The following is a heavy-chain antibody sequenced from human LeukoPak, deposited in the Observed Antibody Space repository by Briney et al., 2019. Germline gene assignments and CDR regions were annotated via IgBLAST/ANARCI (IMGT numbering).Heavy chain of an antibody. Sequence: GGSLRLSCAASGFTFSNAWMSWVRQAPGKGLEWVGRIKSKTDGGTTDYAAPVKGRFTISRDDSKNTLYLQMNSLKTEDTAVYYCTTGRYCSSTSCYAAPKNDAFDIWGQGTMVTVSS. V-gene: IGHV3-15*01. CDR1: GFTFSNAW. CDR3: TTGRYCSSTSCYAAPKNDAFDI. D-gene: IGHD2-2*01. J-gene: IGHJ3*02. CDR2: IKSKTDGGTT.